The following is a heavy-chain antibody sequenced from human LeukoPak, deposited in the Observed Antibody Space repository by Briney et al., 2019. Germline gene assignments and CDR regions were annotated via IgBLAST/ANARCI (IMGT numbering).Heavy chain of an antibody. CDR1: GFTFSSYG. V-gene: IGHV3-30*02. J-gene: IGHJ4*02. CDR2: IRYDGSNK. D-gene: IGHD3-10*01. Sequence: GGSLRLSFAASGFTFSSYGMHWVRQAPGKGLEGVAFIRYDGSNKYYADSVKGRFTISRDNSKNTLYLQMNSLRAEDTAVYYCAKPYGSGSYHRDYYFDYWGQGTLVTVSS. CDR3: AKPYGSGSYHRDYYFDY.